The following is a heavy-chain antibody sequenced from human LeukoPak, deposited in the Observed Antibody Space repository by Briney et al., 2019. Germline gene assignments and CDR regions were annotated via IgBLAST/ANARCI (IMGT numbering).Heavy chain of an antibody. CDR2: IYSGGST. D-gene: IGHD3-16*01. CDR3: ARDPRVWGSYVLYYFDY. Sequence: GGSLRLSCAASGFXFSGYSINWARQAPGKGLEWVSVIYSGGSTYYADSVKGRFTISRDNSKNTLYLQMNSLRAEDTAVYYCARDPRVWGSYVLYYFDYWGQGTLVTVSS. V-gene: IGHV3-53*01. CDR1: GFXFSGYS. J-gene: IGHJ4*02.